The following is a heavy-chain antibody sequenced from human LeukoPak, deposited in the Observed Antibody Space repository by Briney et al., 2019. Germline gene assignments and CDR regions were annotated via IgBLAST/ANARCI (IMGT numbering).Heavy chain of an antibody. V-gene: IGHV3-30*02. CDR3: VEEAGSVAGRFDH. D-gene: IGHD6-19*01. J-gene: IGHJ4*02. Sequence: PGGSLRLSCAASGLIFSNYGMHWVRQAPGKGLEWVTFIHYDGISKYYADSVKGRFTISRDNSKNTLYLQMNSLRPEDTTVYYCVEEAGSVAGRFDHWGQGNMVTVSS. CDR1: GLIFSNYG. CDR2: IHYDGISK.